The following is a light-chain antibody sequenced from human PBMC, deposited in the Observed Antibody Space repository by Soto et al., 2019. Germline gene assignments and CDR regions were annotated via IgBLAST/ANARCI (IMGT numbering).Light chain of an antibody. V-gene: IGKV3-11*01. CDR1: QSVSSY. CDR2: DAS. CDR3: QQRSNWPLT. Sequence: EIVLTQSPATLSLSPGERATLSCRASQSVSSYLAWYQQKPGQAPRLLIYDASNRATGIPARFSGSGCGTDFTLTISSLEPEDFGVYYCQQRSNWPLTFGGGNKVEIK. J-gene: IGKJ4*01.